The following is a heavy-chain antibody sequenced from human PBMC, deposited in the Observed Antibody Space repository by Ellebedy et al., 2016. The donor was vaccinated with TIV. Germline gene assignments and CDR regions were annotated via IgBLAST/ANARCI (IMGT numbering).Heavy chain of an antibody. J-gene: IGHJ6*02. CDR3: AKNPVWWLGDYGLDV. V-gene: IGHV3-30*18. D-gene: IGHD2-21*01. Sequence: GESLKISCAASGFTFSSSGMHWVRQAPGKGLEGVAVISYVGSDKYYADSVKGRFTISRDNSKNTLYLQLNSLRAEDTAVYYCAKNPVWWLGDYGLDVWGQGTTVTVSS. CDR1: GFTFSSSG. CDR2: ISYVGSDK.